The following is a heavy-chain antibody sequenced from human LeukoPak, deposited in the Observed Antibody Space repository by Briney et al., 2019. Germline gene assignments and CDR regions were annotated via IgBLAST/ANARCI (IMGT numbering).Heavy chain of an antibody. CDR1: GASLSAYH. Sequence: SESLSLTCAIDGASLSAYHWTWIRQPPGKGLEWIGEIKPSGITNYNPSLKSRVTLSINTSKNQFSLKVASVTAADTAVYYCARDWNRYAYWGQGTLVTVSS. V-gene: IGHV4-34*01. D-gene: IGHD1-1*01. CDR3: ARDWNRYAY. CDR2: IKPSGIT. J-gene: IGHJ4*02.